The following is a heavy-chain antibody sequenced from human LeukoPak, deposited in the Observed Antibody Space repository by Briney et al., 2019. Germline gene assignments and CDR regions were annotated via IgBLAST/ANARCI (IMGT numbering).Heavy chain of an antibody. V-gene: IGHV3-21*01. CDR3: ARDTDPYCGGDCDRDY. D-gene: IGHD2-21*02. CDR2: ISSSSSYI. Sequence: GGSLRLSCAASGFTFSSYSMNWVRQAPGKGLEWVSSISSSSSYIYYADSVKGRFTISRDNAKNSLYLQMNSLRAEDTAVYYCARDTDPYCGGDCDRDYWGQETLVTVSS. CDR1: GFTFSSYS. J-gene: IGHJ4*02.